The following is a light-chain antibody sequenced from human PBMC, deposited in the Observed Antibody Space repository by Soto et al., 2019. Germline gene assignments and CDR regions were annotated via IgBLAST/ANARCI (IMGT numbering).Light chain of an antibody. V-gene: IGLV2-14*01. Sequence: QSALTQPASVSGSPGQSITISCTGTSSDVGGYDYVSWYQLHPGKAPKLMVFEVSNRPSGVSYRFSGSKSGNTASLTISGLQAEDEADYYCSSYTSSSTPRVVFGGGTKLTVL. J-gene: IGLJ2*01. CDR1: SSDVGGYDY. CDR2: EVS. CDR3: SSYTSSSTPRVV.